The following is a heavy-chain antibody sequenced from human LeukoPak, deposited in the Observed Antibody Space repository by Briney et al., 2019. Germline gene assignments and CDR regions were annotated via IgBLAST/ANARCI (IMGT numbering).Heavy chain of an antibody. CDR3: ATTPPTTSYYYYYYGLDV. D-gene: IGHD1-1*01. J-gene: IGHJ6*02. V-gene: IGHV3-66*01. CDR1: GFAVSDNY. CDR2: IYSGGST. Sequence: GGSLRLSCSASGFAVSDNYMTWVRQAPGKGLDWVSVIYSGGSTYYSDSVKGRFTISRDNSKNTLYLQMNSLRAEDTAVYFCATTPPTTSYYYYYYGLDVWGQGTTVTVSS.